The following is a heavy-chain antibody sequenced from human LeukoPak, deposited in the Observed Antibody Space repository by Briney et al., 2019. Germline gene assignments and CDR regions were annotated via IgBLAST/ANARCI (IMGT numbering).Heavy chain of an antibody. CDR2: ISNSGGST. Sequence: QSGGSLRLSCAASGFIFRNYVVAWVRQAPGKGLEWVSQISNSGGSTCYADSVKGRFTISRDNSKNTLYLQMNSLRAEDTAVCYCAKEGLNIATRDFFDSWGQGTLVTVSS. CDR3: AKEGLNIATRDFFDS. D-gene: IGHD6-6*01. J-gene: IGHJ4*02. CDR1: GFIFRNYV. V-gene: IGHV3-23*01.